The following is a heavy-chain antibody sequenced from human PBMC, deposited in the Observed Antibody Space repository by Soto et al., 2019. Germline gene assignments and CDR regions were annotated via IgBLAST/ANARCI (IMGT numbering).Heavy chain of an antibody. CDR3: ARASAGALDDF. D-gene: IGHD6-13*01. CDR1: GYIFTNYG. Sequence: QVQLVQSGSEVRKPGASVNVSCKTSGYIFTNYGVAWVRQAPGQGLELVAWISGYNGYPKHTQKFQGRVTVTTDTNTRTGYMELRNLRSDDTAVYYCARASAGALDDFWGQGTRVTVSS. V-gene: IGHV1-18*01. CDR2: ISGYNGYP. J-gene: IGHJ4*02.